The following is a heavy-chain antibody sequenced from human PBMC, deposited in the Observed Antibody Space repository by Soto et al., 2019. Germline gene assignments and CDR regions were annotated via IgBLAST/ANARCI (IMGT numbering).Heavy chain of an antibody. CDR2: IYPGDSDT. CDR1: GYSFTSYW. V-gene: IGHV5-51*01. J-gene: IGHJ3*02. CDR3: ARQRGRAAQLDAFDI. D-gene: IGHD1-1*01. Sequence: PGESLKISCKGSGYSFTSYWIGWVRQMPGKGLEWMGIIYPGDSDTRYSPSFQGQVTISADKSISTAYLQWSSLKASDTAMYYCARQRGRAAQLDAFDIWGQGTMVTVSS.